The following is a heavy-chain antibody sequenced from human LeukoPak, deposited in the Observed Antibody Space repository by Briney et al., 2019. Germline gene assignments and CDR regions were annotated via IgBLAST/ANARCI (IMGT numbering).Heavy chain of an antibody. Sequence: GGSLRLSCLASGCTFSSYAMHWVRQAPRKGLEYVSAISYNGGSTYYADSVKGRFTISSDNSKNTLFLQMSSLRTEDTAVYYCVKDDVYYYESSGSYPTVWGQGTTVTVSS. V-gene: IGHV3-64D*06. J-gene: IGHJ6*02. CDR3: VKDDVYYYESSGSYPTV. CDR1: GCTFSSYA. D-gene: IGHD3-22*01. CDR2: ISYNGGST.